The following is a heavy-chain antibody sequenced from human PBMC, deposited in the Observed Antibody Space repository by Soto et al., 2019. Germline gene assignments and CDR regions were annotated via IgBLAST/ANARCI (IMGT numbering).Heavy chain of an antibody. CDR3: ARHDGSRSTDY. D-gene: IGHD3-10*01. CDR2: IHSGST. J-gene: IGHJ4*02. V-gene: IGHV4-59*08. CDR1: GGSISSDY. Sequence: QVQLQESGPGLVKPSGTLSLTCTVSGGSISSDYWNWIRQPPGKGLEWIGYIHSGSTTYSASLRSLVTISVAPSKHQFSLKLSSVTAADTTVYFCARHDGSRSTDYWGQGTLVTVSS.